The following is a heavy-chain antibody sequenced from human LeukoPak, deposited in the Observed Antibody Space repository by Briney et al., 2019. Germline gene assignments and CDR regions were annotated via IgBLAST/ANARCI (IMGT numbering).Heavy chain of an antibody. Sequence: GGSLRLSCAASGFTFSDYHMTWIRQAPGKGLEWVSYISGSSSNTNYADSVKGRFTISRDNAKNSLYLQMNSLRVEDTAVYYCARVNPTNSGFYAYWGQGTLVTVSS. D-gene: IGHD3-22*01. V-gene: IGHV3-11*06. CDR3: ARVNPTNSGFYAY. CDR2: ISGSSSNT. J-gene: IGHJ4*02. CDR1: GFTFSDYH.